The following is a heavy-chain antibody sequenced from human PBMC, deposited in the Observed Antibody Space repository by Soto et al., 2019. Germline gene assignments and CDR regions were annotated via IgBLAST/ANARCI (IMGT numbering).Heavy chain of an antibody. D-gene: IGHD2-2*01. Sequence: GGSLRLSCAASGFTFSSYAMHWVRQAPGKGLEWVAVISYDGSNKYYADSVKGRFTISRDNSKNTLYLQMNSLRAEDTAVYYCAREPYTPCSSTSCDWAYGMDVWGQGTTVTVSS. CDR2: ISYDGSNK. J-gene: IGHJ6*02. CDR3: AREPYTPCSSTSCDWAYGMDV. CDR1: GFTFSSYA. V-gene: IGHV3-30-3*01.